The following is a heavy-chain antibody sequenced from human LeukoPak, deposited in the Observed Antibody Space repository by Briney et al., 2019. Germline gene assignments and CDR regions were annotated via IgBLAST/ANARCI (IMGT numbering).Heavy chain of an antibody. D-gene: IGHD3-3*01. CDR3: ARELYYDFWSGYRPIRAFDT. CDR1: GFTFSSYW. J-gene: IGHJ3*02. Sequence: GGSLRLSCAASGFTFSSYWMSWVRQAPGKGLEWVANIKQDGSEKYYVDSVKGRFTISRDNAKNSLYLQMNSLRAEDTAVYYCARELYYDFWSGYRPIRAFDTWGQGTMVTVSS. CDR2: IKQDGSEK. V-gene: IGHV3-7*01.